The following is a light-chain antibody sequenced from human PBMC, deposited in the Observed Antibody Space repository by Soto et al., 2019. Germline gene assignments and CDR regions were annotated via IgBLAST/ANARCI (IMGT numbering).Light chain of an antibody. CDR2: EVS. Sequence: QSALTQPASVSGSPGQSITISCTGTSREFGGYNYVSWYQQHPGKAPKLMIYEVSNRPSGVSNRFSGSKSGNTASLTISGLQAEDEADYYCSSYTSSSTQVVFGGGTKLTVL. V-gene: IGLV2-14*01. CDR3: SSYTSSSTQVV. CDR1: SREFGGYNY. J-gene: IGLJ2*01.